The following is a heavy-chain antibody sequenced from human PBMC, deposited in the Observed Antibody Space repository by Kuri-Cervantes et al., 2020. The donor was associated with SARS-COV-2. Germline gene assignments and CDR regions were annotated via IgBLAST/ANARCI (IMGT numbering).Heavy chain of an antibody. V-gene: IGHV3-53*01. J-gene: IGHJ6*03. CDR3: AKDSAMVGRGYMDV. Sequence: GESLKISCTASGFIFSDYYMSWVRQAPGKGLEWVSVIYSCGSTYYADSVKGRFTISRDNSKNTLYLQMNSLRAEDTAVYYCAKDSAMVGRGYMDVWGKGTTVTVSS. CDR1: GFIFSDYY. D-gene: IGHD2-15*01. CDR2: IYSCGST.